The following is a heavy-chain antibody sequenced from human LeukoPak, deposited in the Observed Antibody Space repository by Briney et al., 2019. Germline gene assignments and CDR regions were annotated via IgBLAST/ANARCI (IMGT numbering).Heavy chain of an antibody. CDR2: MNPNSGNT. CDR3: ARGWAGIAAAGRNDAFDI. CDR1: GYTFTSYD. Sequence: GASVKVSCKASGYTFTSYDINWVRQATGQGLEWMGWMNPNSGNTGYAQKFQGRVTMTRNTSISTAYTELSSLRSEDTAVYYCARGWAGIAAAGRNDAFDIWGQGTMVTVSS. V-gene: IGHV1-8*01. J-gene: IGHJ3*02. D-gene: IGHD6-13*01.